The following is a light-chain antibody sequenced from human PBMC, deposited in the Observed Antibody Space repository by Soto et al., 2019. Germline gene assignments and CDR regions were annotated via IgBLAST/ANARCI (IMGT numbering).Light chain of an antibody. CDR3: QQYNNWPPYT. J-gene: IGKJ2*01. CDR2: GAS. V-gene: IGKV3-15*01. Sequence: IVMTQSPATLSVSPGDRVTLSCRASQSVSSDLAWYQQRPGQAPRLLIYGASTRATGIPDRFSGTGSGTEFTLTISSLQSEDFAIYYCQQYNNWPPYTFGQGTKLEIK. CDR1: QSVSSD.